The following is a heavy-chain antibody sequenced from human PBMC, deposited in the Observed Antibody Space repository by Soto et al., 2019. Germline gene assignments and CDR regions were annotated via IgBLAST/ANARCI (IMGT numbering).Heavy chain of an antibody. CDR3: AQEAQGYDCWTGYYNGSFGYFYH. J-gene: IGHJ1*01. V-gene: IGHV3-23*01. D-gene: IGHD3-3*01. Sequence: EVQLLESGGGLVQPGGSLRVSCAASGFTFSSYAMSWVRQAPGKGLEWVSAMSGSGGNTYYADSVRGRFTISRDNSKPPRHLHMNSLGVADTAVYFCAQEAQGYDCWTGYYNGSFGYFYHWGQGTRVTGSS. CDR2: MSGSGGNT. CDR1: GFTFSSYA.